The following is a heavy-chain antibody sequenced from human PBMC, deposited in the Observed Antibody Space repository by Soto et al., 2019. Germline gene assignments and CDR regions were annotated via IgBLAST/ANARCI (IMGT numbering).Heavy chain of an antibody. D-gene: IGHD2-15*01. V-gene: IGHV3-48*03. CDR2: ISSSGSTI. CDR1: GFTFSSYE. CDR3: ARVPSWWNPDY. Sequence: GGSLRLSCAASGFTFSSYEMNWVRQAPGKGLEWVSYISSSGSTIYYADSVKGRFTISRDNAKNSLYLQMNSLRAEDTAVYYCARVPSWWNPDYWGQGTMVTVYS. J-gene: IGHJ4*02.